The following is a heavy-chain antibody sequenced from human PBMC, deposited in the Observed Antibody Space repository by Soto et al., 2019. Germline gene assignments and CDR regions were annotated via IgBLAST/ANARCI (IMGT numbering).Heavy chain of an antibody. Sequence: SVKVSCKASGGTFSSYAISWVRQAPGQGLEWMGGIIPIFGTANYAQKFQGRVTITADKSTSTAYMELSRLRSEDTAVYYCAKGGLLRFLEWLPDYYYGMDVWGQGTTVTVSS. V-gene: IGHV1-69*06. D-gene: IGHD3-3*01. CDR2: IIPIFGTA. CDR3: AKGGLLRFLEWLPDYYYGMDV. CDR1: GGTFSSYA. J-gene: IGHJ6*02.